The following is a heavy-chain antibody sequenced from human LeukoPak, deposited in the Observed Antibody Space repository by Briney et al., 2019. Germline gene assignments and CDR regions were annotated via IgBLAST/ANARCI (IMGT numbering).Heavy chain of an antibody. V-gene: IGHV3-7*01. D-gene: IGHD5-18*01. CDR3: ARDGAPGRRYSYGYWFDP. CDR2: IKQDGSEK. CDR1: GFTFSSYW. J-gene: IGHJ5*02. Sequence: PGGSLRLSCAASGFTFSSYWMSWVRQAPGKGLEWVANIKQDGSEKYYVDSVKGRFTISRDNAKNSLYLQMNSLRAEDTAVYYCARDGAPGRRYSYGYWFDPWGQGTLVTVSS.